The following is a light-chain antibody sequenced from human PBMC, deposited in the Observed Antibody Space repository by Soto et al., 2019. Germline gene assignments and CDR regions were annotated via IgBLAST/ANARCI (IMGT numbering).Light chain of an antibody. CDR3: QQYGSSSWT. CDR1: QSVSSSY. Sequence: EIVLTQSPGTLSLSPGERATLSCRASQSVSSSYLAWYQQKPGQAPRLLIYGASSRATGIPDRFSGSGSGTDFTLTISRLDPEDFAVYYWQQYGSSSWTFGQGTKVVIK. J-gene: IGKJ1*01. CDR2: GAS. V-gene: IGKV3-20*01.